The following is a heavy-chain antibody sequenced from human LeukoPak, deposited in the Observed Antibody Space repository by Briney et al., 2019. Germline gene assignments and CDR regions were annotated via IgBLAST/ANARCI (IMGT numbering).Heavy chain of an antibody. Sequence: ASVKVSCKASGYTFTSYDINWVRQATGQGLEWMGWMNPNSGNTGYAQKFQGRVTMTRNTSISTAYMELSSLRSEDTAVYYCARGTVIAAAGPNGNDYWGQGTLVTVSS. CDR1: GYTFTSYD. CDR2: MNPNSGNT. D-gene: IGHD6-13*01. J-gene: IGHJ4*02. V-gene: IGHV1-8*01. CDR3: ARGTVIAAAGPNGNDY.